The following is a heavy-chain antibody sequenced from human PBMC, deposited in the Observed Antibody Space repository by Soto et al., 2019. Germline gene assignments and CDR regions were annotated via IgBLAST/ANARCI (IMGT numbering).Heavy chain of an antibody. Sequence: QVQLVESGGGVVQPGRSLRLSCAASGFTFNYYDIQWVRQAPGKGLEWVAVISFDGSRKYYADSVRGRFTISRANSNNTVFLQINSLRAEDTAVYYCARESEDLTSNFDYWGQGTLVTVSS. CDR2: ISFDGSRK. J-gene: IGHJ4*02. CDR3: ARESEDLTSNFDY. CDR1: GFTFNYYD. V-gene: IGHV3-30-3*01.